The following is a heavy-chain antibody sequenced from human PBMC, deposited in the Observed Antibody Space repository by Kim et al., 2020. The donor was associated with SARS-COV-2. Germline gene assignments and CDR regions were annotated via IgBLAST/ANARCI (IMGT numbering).Heavy chain of an antibody. CDR3: ARDSYAIGVIYYGMDV. J-gene: IGHJ6*02. D-gene: IGHD2-8*01. CDR2: ISAYNGNT. CDR1: GYTFTSYG. Sequence: ASVKVSCKASGYTFTSYGISWVRQAPGQGLEWMGWISAYNGNTNYAQKLQGRVTMTTDTSTSTAYMELRSLRSDDTAVYYCARDSYAIGVIYYGMDVWGQGTTVTVSS. V-gene: IGHV1-18*04.